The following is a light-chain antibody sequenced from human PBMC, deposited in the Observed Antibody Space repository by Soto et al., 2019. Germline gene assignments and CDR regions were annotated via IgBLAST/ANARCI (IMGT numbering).Light chain of an antibody. Sequence: VLTQSPGTLSVSPGERVTLSCRASQTDSSDYLAWYQQKPGQAPRLLIYGASRRATGIPDRFTGGGSRADFTLTISRLEPEDFAVYYCQQYGSSPNTFGQGTKLEI. J-gene: IGKJ2*01. CDR3: QQYGSSPNT. V-gene: IGKV3-20*01. CDR2: GAS. CDR1: QTDSSDY.